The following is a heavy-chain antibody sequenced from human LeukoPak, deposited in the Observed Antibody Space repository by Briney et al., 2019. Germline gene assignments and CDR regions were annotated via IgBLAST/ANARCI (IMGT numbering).Heavy chain of an antibody. D-gene: IGHD3-10*01. V-gene: IGHV4-34*01. Sequence: NPSETLSLTCAVYGGSFSGYYWSWIRQPPGKGLEWIGEINHSGSTNYNPSLKSRVTISVDTSKNQFSLKLSSVTAADTAVYYCARDYYGSGSYYNLLAFPRYYYYGMDVWGQGTAVTVSS. CDR2: INHSGST. J-gene: IGHJ6*02. CDR3: ARDYYGSGSYYNLLAFPRYYYYGMDV. CDR1: GGSFSGYY.